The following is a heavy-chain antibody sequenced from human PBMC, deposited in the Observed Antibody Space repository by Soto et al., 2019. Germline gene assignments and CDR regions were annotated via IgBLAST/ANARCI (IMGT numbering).Heavy chain of an antibody. D-gene: IGHD6-6*01. CDR2: IWYDGSNK. Sequence: GGSLRLSCAASGFTFSSYGMHWVRQAPGKGLEWVAVIWYDGSNKYYADSVKGRFTISRDNSKNTLYLQMNSLRAEDTAVYYCARDQLSSSSPRIDYWGQGTLVTVSS. CDR1: GFTFSSYG. V-gene: IGHV3-33*01. CDR3: ARDQLSSSSPRIDY. J-gene: IGHJ4*02.